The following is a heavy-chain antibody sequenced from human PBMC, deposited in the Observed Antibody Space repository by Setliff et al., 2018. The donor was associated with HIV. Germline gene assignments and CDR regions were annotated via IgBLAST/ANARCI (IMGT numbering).Heavy chain of an antibody. D-gene: IGHD6-13*01. CDR1: GGSFNGYS. Sequence: LSLTCAVYGGSFNGYSWTWIRQPPGKGLEWIGNIYYSGSTYYNPSLKSRVTVSVDTSKNQFSLKLGSVTAADTAVYYCARESPSSSWFYFDFWGQGTLVTVSS. CDR2: IYYSGST. CDR3: ARESPSSSWFYFDF. J-gene: IGHJ4*02. V-gene: IGHV4-34*01.